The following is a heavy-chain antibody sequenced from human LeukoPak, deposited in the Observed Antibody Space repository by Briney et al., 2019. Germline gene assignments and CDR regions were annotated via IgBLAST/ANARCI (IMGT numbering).Heavy chain of an antibody. Sequence: GGSLRLSCAASGFTFSSYAMSGVRQAPGKGLEWVSAISGSGGSTYYADSVKGRFTISRDNSKNTLYLQMNSLRAEDTAVYYCAKDQQDTYYDFWGGYYRFDYWGQGTLVTVSS. V-gene: IGHV3-23*01. J-gene: IGHJ4*02. D-gene: IGHD3-3*01. CDR1: GFTFSSYA. CDR2: ISGSGGST. CDR3: AKDQQDTYYDFWGGYYRFDY.